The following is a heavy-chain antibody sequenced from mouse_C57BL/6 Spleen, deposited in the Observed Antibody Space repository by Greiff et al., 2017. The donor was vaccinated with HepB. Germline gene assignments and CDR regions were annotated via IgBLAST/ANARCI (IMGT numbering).Heavy chain of an antibody. D-gene: IGHD2-3*01. CDR1: GYAFSSSW. CDR2: IYPGDGDT. J-gene: IGHJ4*01. V-gene: IGHV1-82*01. CDR3: ARVGDGYPYYAMDY. Sequence: VKLVESGPELVKPGASVKISCKASGYAFSSSWMNWVKQRPGKGLEWIGRIYPGDGDTNYNGKFKGKATLTADKSSSTAYMQLSSLTSEDSAVYFCARVGDGYPYYAMDYWGQGTSVTVSS.